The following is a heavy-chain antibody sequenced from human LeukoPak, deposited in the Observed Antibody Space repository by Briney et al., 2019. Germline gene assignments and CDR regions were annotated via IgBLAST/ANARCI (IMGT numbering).Heavy chain of an antibody. V-gene: IGHV3-30*02. CDR2: IRYDGSNQ. Sequence: GGSLRLSCAASRFTFNNYGMHWVRQAPGKGLEWVAFIRYDGSNQYYADSVKGRFSISRDNSKDALYLQMNSLRPEDTAVYYCAKLGEGGYSYDYLPYYFDYWGQGTLVTVS. D-gene: IGHD5-18*01. CDR3: AKLGEGGYSYDYLPYYFDY. J-gene: IGHJ4*02. CDR1: RFTFNNYG.